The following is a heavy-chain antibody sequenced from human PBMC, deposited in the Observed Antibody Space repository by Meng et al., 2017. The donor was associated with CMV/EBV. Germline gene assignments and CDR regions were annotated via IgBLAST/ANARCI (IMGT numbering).Heavy chain of an antibody. D-gene: IGHD3-22*01. Sequence: SVKVSCKASGGTFGSYTISWVRQAPGQGLEWMGRIIPILGIANYAQKFQGRVTITADKSTSTAYMELSSLRSEDTAVYYCAREDSSGYQIYWGQGTLVTVSS. CDR3: AREDSSGYQIY. CDR1: GGTFGSYT. J-gene: IGHJ4*02. CDR2: IIPILGIA. V-gene: IGHV1-69*04.